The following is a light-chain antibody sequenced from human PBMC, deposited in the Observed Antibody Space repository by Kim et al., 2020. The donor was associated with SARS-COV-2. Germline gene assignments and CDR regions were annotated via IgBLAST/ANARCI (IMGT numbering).Light chain of an antibody. CDR3: CSYAGSYTLV. V-gene: IGLV2-11*01. Sequence: GPSVTISCTGTSSYVGGYVYVSWFQQNPGKAPKLIIFDVSKRPSGVPDRFSGSKSGNTASLTIAGLQADDETDYYCCSYAGSYTLVFGGGTKLTVL. CDR2: DVS. CDR1: SSYVGGYVY. J-gene: IGLJ2*01.